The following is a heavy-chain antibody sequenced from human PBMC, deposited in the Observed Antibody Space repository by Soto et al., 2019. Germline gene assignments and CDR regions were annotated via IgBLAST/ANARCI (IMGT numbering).Heavy chain of an antibody. Sequence: QVQLVESGGGVVQPGASLRLSCVGSGFTFRSYVIHWVRQAPGKGLEWFALTSYDGSNKYYDDSVKGRFTISRDNSRNTVDLHMDSLRLEDTALYYCARWGTTGGLDVWGQGTLVSVSS. J-gene: IGHJ4*02. V-gene: IGHV3-30*19. D-gene: IGHD3-16*01. CDR1: GFTFRSYV. CDR2: TSYDGSNK. CDR3: ARWGTTGGLDV.